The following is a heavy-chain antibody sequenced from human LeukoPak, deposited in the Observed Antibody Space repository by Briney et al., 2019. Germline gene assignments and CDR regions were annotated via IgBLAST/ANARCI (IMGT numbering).Heavy chain of an antibody. CDR1: GFTVSSYD. D-gene: IGHD3-10*01. CDR2: IWYDGSNK. Sequence: GGSLRLSCAASGFTVSSYDRNWVRQAPGKGLEWVAVIWYDGSNKYYADSVKGRFTISRDNSKNTLYLQMNSLRAEDTAVYYCARDSTIVRGVIDPFDYWGQGTLVTVSS. J-gene: IGHJ4*02. V-gene: IGHV3-33*01. CDR3: ARDSTIVRGVIDPFDY.